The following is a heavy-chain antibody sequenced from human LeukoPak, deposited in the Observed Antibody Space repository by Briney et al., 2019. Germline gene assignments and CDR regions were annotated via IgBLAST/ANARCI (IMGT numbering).Heavy chain of an antibody. CDR3: ATTYSYGAEGAFDI. V-gene: IGHV3-20*04. J-gene: IGHJ3*02. D-gene: IGHD5-18*01. Sequence: GGSLRLTCAASGFTFDDYGMSWVRHAPGKGLEWVSGINWNGGSTGYADSVKGRFTISRDNAKNSLYLQMNSLRAEDTASYYCATTYSYGAEGAFDIWGQGTMVTVSS. CDR1: GFTFDDYG. CDR2: INWNGGST.